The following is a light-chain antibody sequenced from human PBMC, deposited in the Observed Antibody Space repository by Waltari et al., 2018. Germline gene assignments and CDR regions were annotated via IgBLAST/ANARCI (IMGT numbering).Light chain of an antibody. CDR1: QTVGSSS. J-gene: IGKJ1*01. CDR2: RAS. V-gene: IGKV3-20*01. CDR3: QQHGTLPAT. Sequence: IVLTQSPGTASLSQGERVTLSCRASQTVGSSSLAWYQQKPGQAPRLVIYRASRRATGIPDRFSGSGSGTDFSLTISRLEPEDFAVYYCQQHGTLPATFGQGTKVEIK.